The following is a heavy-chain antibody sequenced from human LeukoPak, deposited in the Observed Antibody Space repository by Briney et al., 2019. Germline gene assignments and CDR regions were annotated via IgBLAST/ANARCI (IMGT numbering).Heavy chain of an antibody. V-gene: IGHV3-48*03. Sequence: GGSLRLSCAASGFTFSDYEMNWVRQAPGKGLEWVSYISSSGGIIYYADSVKGRFTMSRDNAKNSVYLQMNSLRAEDTAVYYCARDLDYLDYWGQGTLVTVSS. J-gene: IGHJ4*02. CDR3: ARDLDYLDY. CDR2: ISSSGGII. CDR1: GFTFSDYE.